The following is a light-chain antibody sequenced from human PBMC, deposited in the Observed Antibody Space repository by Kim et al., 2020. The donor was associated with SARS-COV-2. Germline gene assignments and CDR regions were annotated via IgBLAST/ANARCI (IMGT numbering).Light chain of an antibody. CDR3: QSYHRSSVV. V-gene: IGLV6-57*02. J-gene: IGLJ2*01. CDR2: EDN. CDR1: SGNIASNF. Sequence: GTTVPISCTGSSGNIASNFVQWYQQRPGSAPTTVLYEDNQRPSGVPDRFSGSIDSSSNSASLTISGLKTEDESDYYCQSYHRSSVVFGGGTQLTVL.